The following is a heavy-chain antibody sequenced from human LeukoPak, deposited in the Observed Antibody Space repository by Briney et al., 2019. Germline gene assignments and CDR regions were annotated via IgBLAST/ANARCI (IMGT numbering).Heavy chain of an antibody. J-gene: IGHJ4*02. V-gene: IGHV4-39*07. D-gene: IGHD6-19*01. CDR1: GGSISSSSYY. CDR3: ARYSSGWYSDPVPFDY. Sequence: SETLSLTCTVSGGSISSSSYYWGWIRQPPWKGLEWIGSIYYSGSTYYNPSLKSRVTISVDTSKNQFSLKLSSVTAADTAVYYCARYSSGWYSDPVPFDYWGQGTLVTVSS. CDR2: IYYSGST.